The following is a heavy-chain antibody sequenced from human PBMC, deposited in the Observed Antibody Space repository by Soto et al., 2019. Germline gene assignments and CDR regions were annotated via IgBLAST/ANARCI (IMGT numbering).Heavy chain of an antibody. CDR1: GGSISSSNW. J-gene: IGHJ6*02. V-gene: IGHV4-4*02. CDR2: IYHSGST. Sequence: QVQLQESGPGLVKPSGTLSLTCAVSGGSISSSNWWSWVRQPPGKGLEWIGEIYHSGSTNYNPSLKSRVPLSVDQPQHPFSLKLSSVTCADTAVYYCALDSSSSTGGLYHYAMSVWGQGTTVTVSS. D-gene: IGHD6-6*01. CDR3: ALDSSSSTGGLYHYAMSV.